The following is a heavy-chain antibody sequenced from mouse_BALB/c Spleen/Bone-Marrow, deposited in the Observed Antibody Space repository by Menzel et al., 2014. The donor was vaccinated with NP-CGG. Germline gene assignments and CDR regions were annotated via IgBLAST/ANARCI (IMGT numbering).Heavy chain of an antibody. CDR1: GFDFSRTW. CDR3: ARLHYYGYSAY. Sequence: EVKLMESGGGLVQPGGSLKLSCAASGFDFSRTWMSWVRQAPGKGLEWIGEINPESSTINYTPSLKDKFIISRDNAKNTLYLQMSKVRSEDTALYYCARLHYYGYSAYWGQGTLVTVSA. D-gene: IGHD1-2*01. J-gene: IGHJ3*01. CDR2: INPESSTI. V-gene: IGHV4-1*02.